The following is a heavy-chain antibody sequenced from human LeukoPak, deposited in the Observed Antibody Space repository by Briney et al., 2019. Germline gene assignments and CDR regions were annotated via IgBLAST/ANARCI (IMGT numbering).Heavy chain of an antibody. Sequence: PGGSLRLSCAASGFTFSSYAMHWVRQAPGKGLEWVAVISYDGSNKYHADSVKGRFTISRDNSKNTLYLQMNSLRAEDTAVYYCASGGIAVAGTAWSAYYFDYWGQGTLVTVSS. CDR2: ISYDGSNK. D-gene: IGHD6-19*01. CDR3: ASGGIAVAGTAWSAYYFDY. V-gene: IGHV3-30-3*01. CDR1: GFTFSSYA. J-gene: IGHJ4*02.